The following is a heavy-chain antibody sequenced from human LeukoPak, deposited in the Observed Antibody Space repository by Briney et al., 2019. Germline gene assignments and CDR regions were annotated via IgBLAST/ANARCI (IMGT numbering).Heavy chain of an antibody. CDR2: IRYDGSNK. J-gene: IGHJ4*02. CDR1: GFTFSSYG. Sequence: GGSLRLSCAASGFTFSSYGMHWVRQAPGKGLEWVAFIRYDGSNKYYADSVKGRFTISRDNSKNTLYLQMNSLRAEDTAVYYCARPHYDSSGYLHWGQGTLVTVSS. CDR3: ARPHYDSSGYLH. V-gene: IGHV3-30*02. D-gene: IGHD3-22*01.